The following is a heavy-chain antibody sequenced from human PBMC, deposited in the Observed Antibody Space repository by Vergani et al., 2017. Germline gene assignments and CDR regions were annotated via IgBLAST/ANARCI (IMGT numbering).Heavy chain of an antibody. CDR2: IYSTGST. V-gene: IGHV4-31*03. CDR1: GESISSGVYY. Sequence: QVQLQESGPGLVKPSQTLSLTCSVSGESISSGVYYWNWIRQHPGKGLEWIGYIYSTGSTHHNPSLRRRINMSVDTSKNQFSRKLNSVTAAATAMYYCARMWGYDEGDAFRIGYFDSWGPGILVTVSS. D-gene: IGHD3-22*01. CDR3: ARMWGYDEGDAFRIGYFDS. J-gene: IGHJ4*02.